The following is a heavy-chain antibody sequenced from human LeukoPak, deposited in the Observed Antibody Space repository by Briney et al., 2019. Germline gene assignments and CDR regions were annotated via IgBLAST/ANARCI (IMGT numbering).Heavy chain of an antibody. CDR1: GDSFRTFY. J-gene: IGHJ4*02. CDR2: VFHTGST. CDR3: ARGAASVVRGDVHFDS. Sequence: SETLSLTCTVSGDSFRTFYWSWLRQPPGKGLEWIGFVFHTGSTNYTPSLKSRITMSVESSKNQFSLKVTSVTAADTAVYYCARGAASVVRGDVHFDSWGQGALVTVSS. V-gene: IGHV4-59*01. D-gene: IGHD3-10*01.